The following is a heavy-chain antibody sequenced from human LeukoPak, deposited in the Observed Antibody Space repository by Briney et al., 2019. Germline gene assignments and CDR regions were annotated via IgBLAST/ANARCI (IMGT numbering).Heavy chain of an antibody. J-gene: IGHJ4*02. Sequence: PGGSLRLSCAASGFPFSEYSMNWVRQAPGKGLEWISYISSGSSTIFYADSVRGRFTISRDNAKDSVYLQMNSLRDEDTAVYYCASSIWGLSGYYYVYWGQGTLVTVSS. CDR3: ASSIWGLSGYYYVY. CDR1: GFPFSEYS. CDR2: ISSGSSTI. D-gene: IGHD3-22*01. V-gene: IGHV3-48*02.